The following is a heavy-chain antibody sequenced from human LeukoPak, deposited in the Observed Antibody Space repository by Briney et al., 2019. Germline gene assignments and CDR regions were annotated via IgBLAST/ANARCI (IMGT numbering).Heavy chain of an antibody. CDR2: SYYSGSA. CDR3: ARGLATAQGEAAMPL. D-gene: IGHD2-2*01. V-gene: IGHV4-31*03. CDR1: GGSISSGSYY. J-gene: IGHJ4*02. Sequence: SETLSLTCTVSGGSISSGSYYWTWIRQRPGKGLEWIGYSYYSGSAYYNPSLKSRVTISVDTSKNQFSLKLSSVTAADTAVYYCARGLATAQGEAAMPLWGQGTLVTVSS.